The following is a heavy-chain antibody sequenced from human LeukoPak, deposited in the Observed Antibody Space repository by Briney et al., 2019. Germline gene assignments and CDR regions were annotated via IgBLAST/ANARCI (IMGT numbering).Heavy chain of an antibody. D-gene: IGHD6-13*01. CDR2: MYYSGAT. V-gene: IGHV4-39*01. CDR3: ATGASGAQQLAPC. J-gene: IGHJ4*02. Sequence: SETLSLTCTVPGGSISNTTHSWGWIRQPPGKGLEWIGSMYYSGATYFNPSLNSRVTIYLDPSKNQFSLKLSSVTAADTAVYYCATGASGAQQLAPCWGQGILVTVSS. CDR1: GGSISNTTHS.